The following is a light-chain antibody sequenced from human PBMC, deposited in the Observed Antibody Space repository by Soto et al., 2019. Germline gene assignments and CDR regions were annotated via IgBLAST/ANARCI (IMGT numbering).Light chain of an antibody. CDR1: QSVGTT. V-gene: IGKV3-15*01. CDR2: SAS. J-gene: IGKJ1*01. CDR3: QQYKDWPPT. Sequence: EIVMTESPVTLSVSPGERVTLACRAIQSVGTTVAGYQQKSGRAPRLLIYSASTRATGVPARFSGSASGTDFTLSITSLQSEDFGVYYCQQYKDWPPTFGQGTKADIK.